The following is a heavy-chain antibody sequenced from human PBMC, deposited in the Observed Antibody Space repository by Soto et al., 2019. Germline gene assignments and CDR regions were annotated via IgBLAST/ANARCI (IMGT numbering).Heavy chain of an antibody. D-gene: IGHD3-10*01. J-gene: IGHJ4*02. CDR3: DKGCNTYYCFFLVN. CDR2: ISDEGNHK. CDR1: AFTFNNCA. Sequence: QVHLVESGGGVVQPGRSLRLSCAASAFTFNNCAMHWVRQAPGKGLEWVAIISDEGNHKDYVDSVKGRFTISGDNSKNTRYLQMDSVRPEDPDVYFCDKGCNTYYCFFLVNWGQGTRVTVSS. V-gene: IGHV3-30*18.